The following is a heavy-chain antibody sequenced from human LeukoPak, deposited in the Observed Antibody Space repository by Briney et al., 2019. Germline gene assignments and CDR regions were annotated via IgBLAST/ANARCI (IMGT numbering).Heavy chain of an antibody. D-gene: IGHD6-19*01. V-gene: IGHV1-69*05. CDR2: IIPIFGTA. CDR1: GGTFSSNA. CDR3: ARRRESSGLIFDY. J-gene: IGHJ4*02. Sequence: GASVKVSCKASGGTFSSNAISWVRQAPGQGLEWMGRIIPIFGTANYAQKFQGRVTITTDESTSTAYMELSSLRSEDTAVYYCARRRESSGLIFDYWGQGTLVTVSS.